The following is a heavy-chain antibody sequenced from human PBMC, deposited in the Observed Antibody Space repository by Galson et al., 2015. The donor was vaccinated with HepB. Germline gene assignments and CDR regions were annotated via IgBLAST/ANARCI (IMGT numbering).Heavy chain of an antibody. Sequence: QSGAEVKKPGESLKISCMGSGYSFTSYWIAWVRQMPGKGLEWMAIIYFGDSDTRYSPSFQGQVTISADKSINTAYLQWSSLKASDTAMYYCARRSADAFDIWGQGTMLTVSS. CDR3: ARRSADAFDI. CDR1: GYSFTSYW. CDR2: IYFGDSDT. V-gene: IGHV5-51*01. J-gene: IGHJ3*02.